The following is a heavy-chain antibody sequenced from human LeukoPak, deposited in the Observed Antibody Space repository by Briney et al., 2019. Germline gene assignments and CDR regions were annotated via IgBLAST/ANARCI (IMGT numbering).Heavy chain of an antibody. CDR1: GGSISGYY. Sequence: SETLSLTCTVSGGSISGYYWSWIRQPPGKGLEWIGYIYYSGSTNYNPSLKSRVTISVDTSKNQFSLRLTSVTAADTAVYYCARGLRYDHVWDYWGQGTLVTVSS. CDR2: IYYSGST. V-gene: IGHV4-59*01. D-gene: IGHD5/OR15-5a*01. CDR3: ARGLRYDHVWDY. J-gene: IGHJ4*02.